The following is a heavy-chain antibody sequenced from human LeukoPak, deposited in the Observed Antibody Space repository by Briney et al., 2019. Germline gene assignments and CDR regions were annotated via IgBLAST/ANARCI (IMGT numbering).Heavy chain of an antibody. CDR1: GYTFTGYY. D-gene: IGHD3-22*01. CDR2: INPNSGGT. V-gene: IGHV1-2*02. CDR3: ARDQWNQALYYDSSGYYPDY. Sequence: APVKVSCKASGYTFTGYYMHWVRQAPGQGLEWMGWINPNSGGTNSAQKFQGRVTMTRDTSISTAYMELSRLRSDDTAMYYCARDQWNQALYYDSSGYYPDYWGQGTLVTVSS. J-gene: IGHJ4*02.